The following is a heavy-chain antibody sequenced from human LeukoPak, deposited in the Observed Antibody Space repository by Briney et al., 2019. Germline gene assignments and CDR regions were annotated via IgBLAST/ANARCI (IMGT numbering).Heavy chain of an antibody. V-gene: IGHV4-59*01. D-gene: IGHD3-22*01. CDR2: IYYSGNT. CDR1: GGSISSYY. J-gene: IGHJ3*02. Sequence: PPETLSLTCTVSGGSISSYYWSWIRQPPGKGLEWIGYIYYSGNTNYNPSLKSRVTISVDTSKNQFSLKLTSVTAADTAVYYCSRTAYYYDSSGYDDAFDIWGQGTMVTVSS. CDR3: SRTAYYYDSSGYDDAFDI.